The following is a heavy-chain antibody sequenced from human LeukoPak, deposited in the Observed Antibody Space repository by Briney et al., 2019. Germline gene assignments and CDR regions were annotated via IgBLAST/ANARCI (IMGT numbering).Heavy chain of an antibody. J-gene: IGHJ4*02. CDR3: AKKSEGQWLVLWYFDY. CDR2: ISDSTGRT. Sequence: GGSLRLSCAASGFTFSRYGMSWVRQAPGKGLEWVSAISDSTGRTYYADSVKGRFTISRDNSKNTLYLQMNSLRAEDTAIYYCAKKSEGQWLVLWYFDYWGQGTLVTVSS. CDR1: GFTFSRYG. D-gene: IGHD6-19*01. V-gene: IGHV3-23*01.